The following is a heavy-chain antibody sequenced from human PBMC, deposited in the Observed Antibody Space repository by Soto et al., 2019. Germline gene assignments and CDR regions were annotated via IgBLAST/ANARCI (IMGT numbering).Heavy chain of an antibody. V-gene: IGHV3-23*01. J-gene: IGHJ4*02. D-gene: IGHD3-3*01. Sequence: PGGSLRLSCAASGLSFSNYAMSWVRQAPGKGLEWVSGISASGSNTYYTDSVKGRFTISRDNSKNTLYLQMNNLRVEDKAVYYCADGGEWSFNFGYWGQGTLVTVSS. CDR2: ISASGSNT. CDR1: GLSFSNYA. CDR3: ADGGEWSFNFGY.